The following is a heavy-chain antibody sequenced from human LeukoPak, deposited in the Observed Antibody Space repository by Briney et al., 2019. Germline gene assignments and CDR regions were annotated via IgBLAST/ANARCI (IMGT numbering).Heavy chain of an antibody. CDR1: GFIFSSDD. V-gene: IGHV3-33*05. D-gene: IGHD2-2*01. Sequence: GGSLRLSCAASGFIFSSDDMHWVRQAPGKGLEWVAGIQSNGRNKYYVDSVKGRFAISRDNSKSTLYLQVNSLRVEDTALYYCARESEGGTGTSCPDYWGQGTLVTVSS. J-gene: IGHJ4*02. CDR3: ARESEGGTGTSCPDY. CDR2: IQSNGRNK.